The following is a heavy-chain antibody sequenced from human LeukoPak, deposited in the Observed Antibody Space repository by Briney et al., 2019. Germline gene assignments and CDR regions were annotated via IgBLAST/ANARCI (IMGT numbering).Heavy chain of an antibody. CDR1: GGSISSGGYY. Sequence: SETLSLTCTVSGGSISSGGYYWSWIRQHPGKGLEWIGYIYYSGSTYYNPSLKSRLTISVDTSKNQFSLKLSSVTAADTAVYYCARAGSSWYWFDSWGQGTLVTVSS. CDR2: IYYSGST. V-gene: IGHV4-31*03. CDR3: ARAGSSWYWFDS. D-gene: IGHD6-13*01. J-gene: IGHJ5*01.